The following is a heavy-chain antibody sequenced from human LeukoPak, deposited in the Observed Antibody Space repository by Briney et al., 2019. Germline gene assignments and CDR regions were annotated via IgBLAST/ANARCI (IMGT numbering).Heavy chain of an antibody. J-gene: IGHJ3*02. Sequence: SETLSLTCIVSGGSISTYYWSWIRQPPGKGLEWIGYIYYSGSTNYNPSLKSRVTISVDTSKNQFSLKLSSVTAADTAVYYCARVVQGFDDFEIWGQGTMVTVSS. CDR2: IYYSGST. CDR1: GGSISTYY. V-gene: IGHV4-59*12. D-gene: IGHD2-2*01. CDR3: ARVVQGFDDFEI.